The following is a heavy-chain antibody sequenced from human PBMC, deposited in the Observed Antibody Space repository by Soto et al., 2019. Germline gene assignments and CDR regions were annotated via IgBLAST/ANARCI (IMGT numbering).Heavy chain of an antibody. Sequence: SLTSSCKGSGDNRTTQSTTLVRPMPGKGLKWMGKIDPSDSYTNYSSSFQGHVTISADKSISTAYLQWSSLKASDTAMYYCARLRSDFGSGRSYYFGKNGWVQGITVTVS. V-gene: IGHV5-10-1*01. D-gene: IGHD3-10*01. CDR2: IDPSDSYT. CDR3: ARLRSDFGSGRSYYFGKNG. CDR1: GDNRTTQS. J-gene: IGHJ6*02.